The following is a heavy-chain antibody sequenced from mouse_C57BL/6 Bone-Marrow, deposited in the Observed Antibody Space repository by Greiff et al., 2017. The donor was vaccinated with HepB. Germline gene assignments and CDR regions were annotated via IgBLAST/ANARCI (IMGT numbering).Heavy chain of an antibody. V-gene: IGHV1-81*01. CDR3: APFYDGYSPYAMDY. CDR2: IYPRSGNT. CDR1: GYTFTSYG. D-gene: IGHD2-3*01. J-gene: IGHJ4*01. Sequence: QVQLKESGAELARPGASVKLSCKASGYTFTSYGISWVKQRTGQGLEWIGEIYPRSGNTYYNEKFKGKATLTADKSSSTAYMELRSLTSEDSAVYFCAPFYDGYSPYAMDYWGQGTSVTVSS.